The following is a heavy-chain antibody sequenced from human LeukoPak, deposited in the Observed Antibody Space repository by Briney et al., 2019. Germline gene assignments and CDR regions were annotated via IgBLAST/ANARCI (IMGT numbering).Heavy chain of an antibody. CDR1: GGSISSGGYS. Sequence: SQTLSLTCAVSGGSISSGGYSWSWIRQPPGKGLEWIGYIYHSGSTYYNPSLKSRVTISVDRFKNQSSLKLSSVTAADTAVYYCARVVVQLWSQFDYWGQGTLVTVSS. J-gene: IGHJ4*02. CDR2: IYHSGST. V-gene: IGHV4-30-2*01. D-gene: IGHD5-18*01. CDR3: ARVVVQLWSQFDY.